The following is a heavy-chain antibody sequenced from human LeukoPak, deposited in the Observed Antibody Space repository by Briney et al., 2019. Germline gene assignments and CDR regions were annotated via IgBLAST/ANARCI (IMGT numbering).Heavy chain of an antibody. J-gene: IGHJ3*02. D-gene: IGHD5-24*01. Sequence: ASVKVSCKTSGYTFTGYYMHWVRQAPGQGLEFLGWIKADNGATKYTQKFQGRVTLTRDTSISTAYMQMSELTSDDTAVYYCARELQYTREGYAFDMWGQGTMVTVSS. CDR1: GYTFTGYY. CDR3: ARELQYTREGYAFDM. CDR2: IKADNGAT. V-gene: IGHV1-2*02.